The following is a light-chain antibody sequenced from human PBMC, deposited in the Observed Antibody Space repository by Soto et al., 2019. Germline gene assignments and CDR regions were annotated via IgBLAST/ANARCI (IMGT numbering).Light chain of an antibody. Sequence: DIHMTQSPSTLSACLGDIVTITCRASQSISSWLAWYQQKPGKAPKLLIYDASSLESGVPSRFSGSGSGTEFTLTISSLQPDDFATYYCQQYNSYRTFGQGTKVDIK. V-gene: IGKV1-5*01. CDR2: DAS. J-gene: IGKJ1*01. CDR1: QSISSW. CDR3: QQYNSYRT.